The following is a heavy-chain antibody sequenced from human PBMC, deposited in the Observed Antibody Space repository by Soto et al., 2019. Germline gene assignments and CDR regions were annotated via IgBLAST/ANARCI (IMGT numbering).Heavy chain of an antibody. J-gene: IGHJ4*02. CDR3: ARSPGRTMVREGFDY. CDR1: GLTFSSYG. V-gene: IGHV3-33*01. D-gene: IGHD3-10*01. CDR2: IWYDGSNK. Sequence: QVQLVESGGGVVQPGRSLILSCAASGLTFSSYGMHWVRQAPGKGLEWVAVIWYDGSNKYYADSVKGRFTISRDNSKNTLYLQMNSLRAEDTAVYYCARSPGRTMVREGFDYWGQGTLVTVSS.